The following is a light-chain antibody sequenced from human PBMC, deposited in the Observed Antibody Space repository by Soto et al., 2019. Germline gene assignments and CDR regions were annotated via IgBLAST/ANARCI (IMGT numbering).Light chain of an antibody. CDR3: QQSYSTLYT. CDR1: QSISSY. CDR2: AAS. J-gene: IGKJ2*01. V-gene: IGKV1-39*01. Sequence: DLEMTQSPSSLSASVGDRVTITCRASQSISSYLNWYQQKPGKAPKLLIYAASSLQSGVPSRFSGSGSGTDFTLTISMQQPEDVATYYCQQSYSTLYTFGQGTKLEIK.